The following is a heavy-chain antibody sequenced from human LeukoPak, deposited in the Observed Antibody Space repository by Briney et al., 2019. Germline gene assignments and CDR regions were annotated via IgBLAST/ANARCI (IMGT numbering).Heavy chain of an antibody. Sequence: GASVTVSCTASGYTFTSYGISWVRQAPGQGLEWMGWVNPNGGGTNYAQKVQGRVTMTRDTSISTAYMELSRLRSDDAAVYYCATSVDTAMYDAFDFWGQGTMVTVSS. D-gene: IGHD5-18*01. CDR2: VNPNGGGT. J-gene: IGHJ3*01. CDR1: GYTFTSYG. V-gene: IGHV1-2*02. CDR3: ATSVDTAMYDAFDF.